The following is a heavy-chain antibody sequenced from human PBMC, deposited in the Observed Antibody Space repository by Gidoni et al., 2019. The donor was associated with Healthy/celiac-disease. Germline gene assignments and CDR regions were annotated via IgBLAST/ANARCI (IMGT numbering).Heavy chain of an antibody. CDR1: GFTFSSYS. J-gene: IGHJ4*02. V-gene: IGHV3-21*01. D-gene: IGHD2-15*01. CDR2: ISSSSSYI. CDR3: AREGEDIVVVVAARPDY. Sequence: EVQLVESGGGLVKPGGSLRLSCPASGFTFSSYSMNWVRQAPGKGLEWVSSISSSSSYIYYADSVKGRFTISRDNAKNSLYLQMNSLRAEDTAVYYCAREGEDIVVVVAARPDYWGQGTLVTVSS.